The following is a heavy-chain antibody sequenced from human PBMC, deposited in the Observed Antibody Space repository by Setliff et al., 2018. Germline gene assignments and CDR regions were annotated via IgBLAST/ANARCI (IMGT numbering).Heavy chain of an antibody. CDR3: RFWSSYYKNDY. J-gene: IGHJ4*02. CDR1: GGSFSDYN. V-gene: IGHV4-34*01. D-gene: IGHD3-3*01. Sequence: SETLSLTCTVYGGSFSDYNWGWIRQSPGKRPEWIAEINQSGNTNYNPSLNSRVSVSVDTPTNQFSLKVFSVTAADTAVYYCRFWSSYYKNDYWAQGTLVTVSS. CDR2: INQSGNT.